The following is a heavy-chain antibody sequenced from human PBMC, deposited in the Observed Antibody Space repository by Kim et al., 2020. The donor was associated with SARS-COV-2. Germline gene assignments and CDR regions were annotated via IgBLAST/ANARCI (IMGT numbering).Heavy chain of an antibody. Sequence: ASVKVSCKASGYTFTGYYMHWVRQAPGQGLEWMGWINPNSGGTNYAQKFQGRVTMTRDTSISTAYMELSRLRSDDTAVYYCARDLRWIKGSEVYYYGSGSYYYYGMDVWGGGTTLTVSS. CDR3: ARDLRWIKGSEVYYYGSGSYYYYGMDV. CDR1: GYTFTGYY. V-gene: IGHV1-2*02. D-gene: IGHD3-10*01. CDR2: INPNSGGT. J-gene: IGHJ6*04.